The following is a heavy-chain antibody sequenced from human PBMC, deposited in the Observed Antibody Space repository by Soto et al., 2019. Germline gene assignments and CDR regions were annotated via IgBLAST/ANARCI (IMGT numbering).Heavy chain of an antibody. CDR3: AKGGTNDYSPLDF. D-gene: IGHD2-8*01. Sequence: PGGSLRLSCAASGFTFSSYAMTWVRQVPGKGLEWVSVISGSGTNTYYAGSVKGRATISRDNSNNTLWLQMDRLRAEDTAIYYCAKGGTNDYSPLDFCGQGTPVTVSS. V-gene: IGHV3-23*01. J-gene: IGHJ4*02. CDR1: GFTFSSYA. CDR2: ISGSGTNT.